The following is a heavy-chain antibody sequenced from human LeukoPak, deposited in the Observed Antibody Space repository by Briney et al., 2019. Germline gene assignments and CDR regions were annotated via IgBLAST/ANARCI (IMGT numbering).Heavy chain of an antibody. CDR3: ASTPWWIQLWLRHDAFDI. CDR1: GGSFSGYY. CDR2: INHSGST. Sequence: SETLSLTCAVYGGSFSGYYWSWIRQPPGKGLEWIGEINHSGSTNYNPSLKSRVTISVDTSKNQFSLKLSSVTAADTAVYYCASTPWWIQLWLRHDAFDIWGQGTMVTVSS. V-gene: IGHV4-34*01. J-gene: IGHJ3*02. D-gene: IGHD5-18*01.